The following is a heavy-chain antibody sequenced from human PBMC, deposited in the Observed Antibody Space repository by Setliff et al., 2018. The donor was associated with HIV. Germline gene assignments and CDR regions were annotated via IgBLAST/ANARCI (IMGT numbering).Heavy chain of an antibody. CDR1: GGSINTRNNY. Sequence: SETLSLTCTVSGGSINTRNNYWGWIRQPPGLGLEWIGSMYYSGTTYHSPTLKSRVSMSMDASRNQFSLKLSSVTAADTAIYYCVRRKSELRLISDYMDVWGKGTTVTVSS. J-gene: IGHJ6*03. D-gene: IGHD3-10*01. CDR2: MYYSGTT. V-gene: IGHV4-39*01. CDR3: VRRKSELRLISDYMDV.